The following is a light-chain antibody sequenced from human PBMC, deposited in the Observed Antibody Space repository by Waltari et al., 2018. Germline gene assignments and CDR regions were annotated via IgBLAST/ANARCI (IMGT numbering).Light chain of an antibody. CDR1: QSTSQM. V-gene: IGKV1-5*03. CDR3: QRYNVNALRT. Sequence: CQDSQSTSQMLAWYQQKPGTAPNLLSYNGSTFESAVPSSFSGSESGTDVALTSSTLQPDDCATDYCQRYNVNALRTFEGGTNIDIK. J-gene: IGKJ4*02. CDR2: NGS.